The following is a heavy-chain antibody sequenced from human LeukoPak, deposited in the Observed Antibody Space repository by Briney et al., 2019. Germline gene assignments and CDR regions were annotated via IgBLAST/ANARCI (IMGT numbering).Heavy chain of an antibody. J-gene: IGHJ4*02. Sequence: GGSLRLSCAASGFTFSSYGMHWVRQAPGKGLEWVAVIWYDGSNKYYADSVKGRFTISRDNSKNTLYLQMNSLRAEDTAVYYCARGGGSYLDYFDYWGQGTLVTVSS. CDR3: ARGGGSYLDYFDY. V-gene: IGHV3-33*08. D-gene: IGHD1-26*01. CDR1: GFTFSSYG. CDR2: IWYDGSNK.